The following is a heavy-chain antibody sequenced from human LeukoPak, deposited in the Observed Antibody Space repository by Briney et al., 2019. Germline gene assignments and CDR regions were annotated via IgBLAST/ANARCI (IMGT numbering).Heavy chain of an antibody. J-gene: IGHJ4*02. CDR1: GFTFSSYW. D-gene: IGHD6-13*01. Sequence: GGSLRLSCAASGFTFSSYWMSWVRQAPGKGLEWVANIKQDGSEKYYVDSVKGRFTISRDNAKNSLYLQMNSLRVEDTAVYYCARDGIAAAVAVNSSWGQGTLVTVSS. V-gene: IGHV3-7*01. CDR3: ARDGIAAAVAVNSS. CDR2: IKQDGSEK.